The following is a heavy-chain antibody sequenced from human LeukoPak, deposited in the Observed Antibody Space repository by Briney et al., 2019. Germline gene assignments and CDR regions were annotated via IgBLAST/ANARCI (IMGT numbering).Heavy chain of an antibody. CDR1: GYTFTNYD. D-gene: IGHD5-18*01. V-gene: IGHV1-8*01. J-gene: IGHJ4*02. Sequence: ASVKVSCKASGYTFTNYDINWVRQATGQGLEWMGWMNPNSGNTGYAQKFQGRVTMTRNTSISTAYMELSSLRSEDTAVYYCARGIRRADTAMIRYYFDYWGQGTLVTVSS. CDR2: MNPNSGNT. CDR3: ARGIRRADTAMIRYYFDY.